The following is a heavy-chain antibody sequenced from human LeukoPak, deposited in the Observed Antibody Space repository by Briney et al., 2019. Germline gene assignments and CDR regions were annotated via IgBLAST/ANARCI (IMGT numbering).Heavy chain of an antibody. V-gene: IGHV4-39*01. CDR2: IHFGGTT. CDR3: ARRDNVGYYSWFDP. J-gene: IGHJ5*02. D-gene: IGHD3-22*01. Sequence: SETLSLTCSVSGGSIGRSVYYWGWIRQSPGTGLEWIGSIHFGGTTHQNPSLKSRATISVDTSKNQFSLKLTSVTAADTAVYYCARRDNVGYYSWFDPWGQGTLVTVSS. CDR1: GGSIGRSVYY.